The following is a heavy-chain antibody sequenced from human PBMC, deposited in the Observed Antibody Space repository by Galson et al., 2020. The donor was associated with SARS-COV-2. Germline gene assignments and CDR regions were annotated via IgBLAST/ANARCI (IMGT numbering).Heavy chain of an antibody. Sequence: SVKVSCKASGFTFTSSAVQWVRQARGQCLEWIGWIVVGSGNTNYAQKFQERVTITRDMSTSTAYMELSSLRSEDTAVYYCAAVSCSSTSCNDAFDIWGQGTMVTVSS. D-gene: IGHD2-2*01. CDR2: IVVGSGNT. J-gene: IGHJ3*02. CDR3: AAVSCSSTSCNDAFDI. CDR1: GFTFTSSA. V-gene: IGHV1-58*01.